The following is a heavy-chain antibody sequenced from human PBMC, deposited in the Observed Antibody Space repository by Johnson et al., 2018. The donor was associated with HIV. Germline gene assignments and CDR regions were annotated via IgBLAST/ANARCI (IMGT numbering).Heavy chain of an antibody. V-gene: IGHV3-23*01. CDR2: ISGSGDSI. CDR3: AKSSDEYSSSSDAFDI. J-gene: IGHJ3*02. D-gene: IGHD6-6*01. CDR1: GFTFSSYA. Sequence: EVQLLESGGGVGQPGGSLRVSCSASGFTFSSYAMSWVRQAAGKGLEWVSGISGSGDSIGYADSVKGRFTISRDNSKNPMYLQMNSLRAEDTAVYYCAKSSDEYSSSSDAFDIWGQGTMVTVSS.